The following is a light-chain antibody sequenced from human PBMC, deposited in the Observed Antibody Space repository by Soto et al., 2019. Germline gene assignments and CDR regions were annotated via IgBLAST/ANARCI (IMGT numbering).Light chain of an antibody. CDR2: EGS. CDR1: SSDVGSYNL. V-gene: IGLV2-23*01. J-gene: IGLJ2*01. CDR3: WSYAGGSTYVV. Sequence: QSALTQPVSVSGSPGQSITISCTGTSSDVGSYNLVSWYQQHPGKAPKLMIYEGSKRPSGVSNRFSGSKSGNTASLTISGLQAEDEADYYCWSYAGGSTYVVFGGGTKLTVL.